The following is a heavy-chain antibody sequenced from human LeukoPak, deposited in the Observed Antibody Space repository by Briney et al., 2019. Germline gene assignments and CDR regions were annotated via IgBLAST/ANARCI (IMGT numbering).Heavy chain of an antibody. J-gene: IGHJ4*02. CDR3: ARAKEWFRKVFDD. CDR2: IYSGGNT. Sequence: GGSLRLSCAVSGFTLGSNYVSWVRQAPGKGLEWISVIYSGGNTYYADSVKGRLTISRDNSKNMVYLQIYSLRAEDTAVYYCARAKEWFRKVFDDWGQGALVTVSS. CDR1: GFTLGSNY. D-gene: IGHD3-3*01. V-gene: IGHV3-53*01.